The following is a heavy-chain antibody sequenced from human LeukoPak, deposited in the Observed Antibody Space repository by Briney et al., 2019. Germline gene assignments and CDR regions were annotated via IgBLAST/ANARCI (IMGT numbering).Heavy chain of an antibody. D-gene: IGHD2-2*01. V-gene: IGHV3-23*01. J-gene: IGHJ6*02. CDR2: ISGSGGTT. CDR1: GFTFSSYG. CDR3: AKYCTSTSCSQAGTPYYGMDG. Sequence: PGRSLRLSCAASGFTFSSYGMHWVRQAPGKGLEWVSVISGSGGTTHYADSVKGRFTISRDNSKNTVYLQINSLRAEDTAVYYCAKYCTSTSCSQAGTPYYGMDGWGQGTTVTVSS.